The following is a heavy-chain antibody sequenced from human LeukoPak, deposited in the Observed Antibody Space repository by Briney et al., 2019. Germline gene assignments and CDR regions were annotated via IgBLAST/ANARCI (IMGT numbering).Heavy chain of an antibody. CDR3: AREGNSWYYTDY. CDR1: GFTFGSYW. D-gene: IGHD6-13*01. J-gene: IGHJ4*02. V-gene: IGHV3-7*01. Sequence: GGSLRLSCAASGFTFGSYWMTWVRRAPGKGLEWVATIKQDGSEKYYVDSVKGRFTISRDDAKNSLYLQMNTLTVEDTAVYYCAREGNSWYYTDYWGQGTLVTVSS. CDR2: IKQDGSEK.